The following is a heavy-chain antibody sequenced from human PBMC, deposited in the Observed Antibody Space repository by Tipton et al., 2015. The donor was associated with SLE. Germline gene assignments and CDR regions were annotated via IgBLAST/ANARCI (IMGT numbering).Heavy chain of an antibody. CDR1: GFIFSTYG. J-gene: IGHJ4*02. CDR3: ARGNYVSPGV. V-gene: IGHV3-30*02. CDR2: VRYDGTEG. D-gene: IGHD4-11*01. Sequence: SLRLSCAASGFIFSTYGMHWVRQAPGKGLEWVAFVRYDGTEGYYADSVKDRFTVSRDNAKNSVNLQMDSLRGEDTAVYYCARGNYVSPGVWGQGTLVTVSS.